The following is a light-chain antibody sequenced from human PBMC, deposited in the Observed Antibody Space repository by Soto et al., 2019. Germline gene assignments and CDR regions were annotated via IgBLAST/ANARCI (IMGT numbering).Light chain of an antibody. Sequence: QSVLTQPPSASGAPGQTVTISCSGRTSNIGANPVNWYQQLPGMAPTVLIYGNDQRPSGVPDRFSGSKSGTSASLAISGLQSEDEGDYYCATWDDSVYGPVFGGGTKLTVL. CDR1: TSNIGANP. CDR3: ATWDDSVYGPV. J-gene: IGLJ2*01. CDR2: GND. V-gene: IGLV1-44*01.